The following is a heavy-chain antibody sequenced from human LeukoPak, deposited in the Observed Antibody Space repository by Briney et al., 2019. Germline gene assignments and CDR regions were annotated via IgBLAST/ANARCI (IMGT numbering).Heavy chain of an antibody. CDR2: IYYSGST. CDR1: GGSISSGGYY. CDR3: AGTTYYYDSSGSDPNY. J-gene: IGHJ4*02. V-gene: IGHV4-31*03. D-gene: IGHD3-22*01. Sequence: PSQTLSLTCTVSGGSISSGGYYWSWIRQHPGQGLEWIGHIYYSGSTYYNPSLNSRVTITVDTSKNQFSLKLSSVTAADTAVYYCAGTTYYYDSSGSDPNYWGQGTLVTVSS.